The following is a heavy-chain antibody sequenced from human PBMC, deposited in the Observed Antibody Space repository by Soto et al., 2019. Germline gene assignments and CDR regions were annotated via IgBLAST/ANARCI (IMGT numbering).Heavy chain of an antibody. CDR1: GFTFDDYA. D-gene: IGHD3-10*01. CDR3: ATLWFGELSAFDI. CDR2: ISWNSGSI. V-gene: IGHV3-9*01. Sequence: HPGGSLRLSCAASGFTFDDYAMHWVRQAPGKGLEWVSGISWNSGSIGYADSVKGRFTISRDNAKNSLYLQMNSLRAEDTALYYCATLWFGELSAFDIWAQGKMVTVSS. J-gene: IGHJ3*02.